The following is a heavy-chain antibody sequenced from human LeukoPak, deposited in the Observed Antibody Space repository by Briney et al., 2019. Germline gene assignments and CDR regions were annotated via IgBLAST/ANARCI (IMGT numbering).Heavy chain of an antibody. V-gene: IGHV1-18*01. J-gene: IGHJ5*02. D-gene: IGHD3-9*01. Sequence: GSSVTVTCKGYGYTFTGYGFSWVRQAPAQGLEWVGGIGAYNGNTNYPQKFQGRVTMTTDTATSTVYMELRSLRCDDTAVYYCARLTKFLTGYYPSPWGPGTLVTVSS. CDR3: ARLTKFLTGYYPSP. CDR1: GYTFTGYG. CDR2: IGAYNGNT.